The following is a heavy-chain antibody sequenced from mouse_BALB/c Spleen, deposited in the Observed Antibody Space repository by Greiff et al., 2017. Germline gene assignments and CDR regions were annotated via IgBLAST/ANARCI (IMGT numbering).Heavy chain of an antibody. Sequence: VQVVESGPGLVAPSQSLSITCTVSGFSLTSYGVHWVRQPPGKGLEWLGVIWAGGSTNYNSALMSRLSISKDNSKSQVFLKMNSLQTDDTAMYYCARDGYGSCYFDYWGQGTTLTVSS. D-gene: IGHD1-1*01. V-gene: IGHV2-9*02. CDR1: GFSLTSYG. J-gene: IGHJ2*01. CDR3: ARDGYGSCYFDY. CDR2: IWAGGST.